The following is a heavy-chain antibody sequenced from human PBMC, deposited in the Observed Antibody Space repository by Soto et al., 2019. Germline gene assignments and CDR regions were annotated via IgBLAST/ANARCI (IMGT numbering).Heavy chain of an antibody. CDR2: INAGNGNT. V-gene: IGHV1-3*01. CDR1: GYTFTSYA. Sequence: ASVKVSCKASGYTFTSYAMHWVRQAPGQRLEWMGWINAGNGNTKYSQKFQGRVTITRDTSASTAYMELSSLRSEDTAVYYCARDRLRIAAAGTANWFDPWGQGTLVTVSS. CDR3: ARDRLRIAAAGTANWFDP. D-gene: IGHD6-13*01. J-gene: IGHJ5*02.